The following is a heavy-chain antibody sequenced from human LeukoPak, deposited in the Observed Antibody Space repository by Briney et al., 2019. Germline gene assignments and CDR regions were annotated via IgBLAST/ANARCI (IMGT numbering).Heavy chain of an antibody. Sequence: PGGSLRLSCGGSGFMFRDFDMTWVRQTAGRGLEGLSYIGESGSPVFYADSVKGRFSVSRDNAKKSLFLQMNGLRVEDTGIYYCARIGSTGTYNRDFQYWGPGTLVVVSS. D-gene: IGHD1-26*01. J-gene: IGHJ1*01. V-gene: IGHV3-48*03. CDR2: IGESGSPV. CDR1: GFMFRDFD. CDR3: ARIGSTGTYNRDFQY.